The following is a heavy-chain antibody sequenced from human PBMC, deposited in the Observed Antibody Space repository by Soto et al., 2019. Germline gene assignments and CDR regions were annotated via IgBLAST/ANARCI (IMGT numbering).Heavy chain of an antibody. CDR3: ARCPPGVPGVKWFAP. J-gene: IGHJ5*02. CDR2: IIPIFGTA. Sequence: QVQLVQTGAEVKKPGSSVKVSCKASGGTFSSYAISWVRQAPGQGLEWMGGIIPIFGTANYAQKFQGRVTITADESTSTAYMELSSMRSEDTAVYYCARCPPGVPGVKWFAPWGQGTLVTVSS. D-gene: IGHD2-8*01. CDR1: GGTFSSYA. V-gene: IGHV1-69*01.